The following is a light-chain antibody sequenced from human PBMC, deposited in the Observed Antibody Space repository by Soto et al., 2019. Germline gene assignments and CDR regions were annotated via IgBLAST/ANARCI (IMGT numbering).Light chain of an antibody. Sequence: DIQMTQSPYSLSASVGDRVTITCRASQNIGRFLNWYHQTPGRAPNLLIYAASGMQSGVPSRFSGSGFGTDFTPAITCLQPGDFATYYCQQTYIAPWTFGLGTRVEI. CDR1: QNIGRF. V-gene: IGKV1-39*01. CDR2: AAS. CDR3: QQTYIAPWT. J-gene: IGKJ1*01.